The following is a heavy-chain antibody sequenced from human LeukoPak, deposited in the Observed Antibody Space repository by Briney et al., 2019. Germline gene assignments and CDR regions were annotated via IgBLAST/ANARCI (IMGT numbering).Heavy chain of an antibody. CDR3: ARDRYYYDSSGYYPLDY. CDR1: GGSITNSY. J-gene: IGHJ4*02. D-gene: IGHD3-22*01. Sequence: PSETLSLTCTVSGGSITNSYWSWIRQPPGKELEWIAYIFYAGSTNYNPSLKSRVTISIDTSKNQFSLKLSSVTAADTAVYYCARDRYYYDSSGYYPLDYWGQGTLVTVSS. V-gene: IGHV4-59*12. CDR2: IFYAGST.